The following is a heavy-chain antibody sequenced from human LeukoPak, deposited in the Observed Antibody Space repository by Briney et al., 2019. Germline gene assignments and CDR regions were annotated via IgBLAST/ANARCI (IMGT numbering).Heavy chain of an antibody. D-gene: IGHD3-10*01. CDR3: ARAPLTYGSGSYGFDP. Sequence: SETLSLTCAVYGGSFSGYYWSWIRQPPGKGLEWIGYIYYSGSTNYNPSLKSRVTISVDTSKNQFSLKLSSVTAADTAVYYCARAPLTYGSGSYGFDPWGQGTLVTVSS. V-gene: IGHV4-59*01. CDR1: GGSFSGYY. J-gene: IGHJ5*02. CDR2: IYYSGST.